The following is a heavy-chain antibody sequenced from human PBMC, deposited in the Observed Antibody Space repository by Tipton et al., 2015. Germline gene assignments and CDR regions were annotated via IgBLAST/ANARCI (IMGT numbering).Heavy chain of an antibody. CDR1: GGSVSSGSYY. CDR3: ARARGRHGGLFDS. D-gene: IGHD4-23*01. CDR2: LSYSGKT. Sequence: TLSLTCTFSGGSVSSGSYYWGWIRQPPGKGLEWIGSLSYSGKTDYNPPLRSRVTISVDTSKTQFSLEMTSVTTTDTAVYYCARARGRHGGLFDSWGQGTTVTVST. V-gene: IGHV4-39*07. J-gene: IGHJ4*03.